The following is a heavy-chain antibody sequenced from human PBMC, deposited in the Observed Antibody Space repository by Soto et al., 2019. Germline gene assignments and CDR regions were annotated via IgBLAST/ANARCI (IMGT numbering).Heavy chain of an antibody. Sequence: EVQLVESGGGLVQPGGSLRLSCAASGFTCSSYWMSWVRQAPGTGLEWVANIKQDGSEKYYVDSVKGRFTISRDNAKNALYLQMNSLRAEDTAVYYCARFITYYYDSSGYYYDLYYFDYWGQGTLVTVAS. CDR3: ARFITYYYDSSGYYYDLYYFDY. CDR2: IKQDGSEK. CDR1: GFTCSSYW. D-gene: IGHD3-22*01. J-gene: IGHJ4*02. V-gene: IGHV3-7*01.